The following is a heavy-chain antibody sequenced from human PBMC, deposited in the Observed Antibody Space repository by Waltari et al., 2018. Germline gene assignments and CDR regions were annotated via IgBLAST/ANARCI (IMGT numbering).Heavy chain of an antibody. D-gene: IGHD5-18*01. CDR3: ARDWDTGDYYYGMDV. Sequence: QVQLVQSGAEVKKPGSSVKVSCKASGGTFSSYAISWVRKAPGQGLEWMGVIIPIFGTAKYAQKFQGRVTITADESTSTAYMELSSLRSEDTAVYYCARDWDTGDYYYGMDVWGQGTTVTVSS. CDR2: IIPIFGTA. CDR1: GGTFSSYA. J-gene: IGHJ6*02. V-gene: IGHV1-69*12.